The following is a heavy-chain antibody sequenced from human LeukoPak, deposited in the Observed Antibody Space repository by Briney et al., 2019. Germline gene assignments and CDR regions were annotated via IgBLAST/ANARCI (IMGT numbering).Heavy chain of an antibody. CDR1: GFTFSDHY. D-gene: IGHD1-26*01. CDR2: TKNKANSYTT. CDR3: ARWDSGSCSD. J-gene: IGHJ4*02. Sequence: PGGSLRLSCAASGFTFSDHYMDWVRHAPGKGLEWVGRTKNKANSYTTEYAASVKGRFTISRDESKNSLYLQMNSLKTEDTAAYYCARWDSGSCSDWGQGTLVTVSS. V-gene: IGHV3-72*01.